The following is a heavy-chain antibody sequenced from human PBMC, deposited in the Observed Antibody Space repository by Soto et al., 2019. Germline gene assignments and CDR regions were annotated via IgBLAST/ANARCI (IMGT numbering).Heavy chain of an antibody. CDR3: ARGWGYDSNDYYYAY. D-gene: IGHD3-22*01. V-gene: IGHV1-69*01. J-gene: IGHJ4*02. CDR1: GGTFSRHA. CDR2: MIAIFGTA. Sequence: QVQLVQSGAEVRKPGSSVKVSCKASGGTFSRHAISWVRQAPGQGLEWMGGMIAIFGTANHAQKFQRRVTIIANQSTSTVYMELSSLRSEDTAMYYCARGWGYDSNDYYYAYWGQGTLVIVSS.